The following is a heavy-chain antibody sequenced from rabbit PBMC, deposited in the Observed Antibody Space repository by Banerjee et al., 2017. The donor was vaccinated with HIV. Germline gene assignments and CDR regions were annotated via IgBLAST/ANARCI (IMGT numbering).Heavy chain of an antibody. J-gene: IGHJ4*01. CDR2: IAGGSHGNT. CDR1: GIDFSSYYY. Sequence: QSLEESGGDLVKPGASLTLACTASGIDFSSYYYMCWVRQAPGKGLEWIGCIAGGSHGNTYYASWAKGRFTISKTSSTTVTLQMTSLTAADTATYFCASYVDSYWGDFNLWGPGTLVTVS. D-gene: IGHD6-1*01. CDR3: ASYVDSYWGDFNL. V-gene: IGHV1S40*01.